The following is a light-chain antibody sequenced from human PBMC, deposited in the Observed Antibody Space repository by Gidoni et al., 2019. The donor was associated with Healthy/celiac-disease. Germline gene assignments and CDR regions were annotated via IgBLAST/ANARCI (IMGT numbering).Light chain of an antibody. J-gene: IGKJ1*01. Sequence: DIVMTQSPLSLPVTPGEPASISCRSSQSLLHSNGYNYLDWYLQKPGQSPQLLIYLGSNRASGVPDRFSGSGSGTDFTLKISRVEAEDVGVYYCMQARKTCRTFGQGTKVEIK. CDR3: MQARKTCRT. CDR2: LGS. V-gene: IGKV2-28*01. CDR1: QSLLHSNGYNY.